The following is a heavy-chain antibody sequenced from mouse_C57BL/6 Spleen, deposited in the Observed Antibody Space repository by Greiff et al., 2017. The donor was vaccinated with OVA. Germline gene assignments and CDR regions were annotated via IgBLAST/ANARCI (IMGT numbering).Heavy chain of an antibody. J-gene: IGHJ4*01. D-gene: IGHD1-1*01. CDR1: GYSITSGYY. Sequence: EVKLQESGPGLVKPSQSLSLTCSVTGYSITSGYYWNWIRQFPGNKLEWMGYISYDGSNNYNPSLKNRISITRDTSKNQFFLKLNSVTTEDTATYYCARVYGSSLYYYAMDYWGQGTSVTVSS. CDR2: ISYDGSN. CDR3: ARVYGSSLYYYAMDY. V-gene: IGHV3-6*01.